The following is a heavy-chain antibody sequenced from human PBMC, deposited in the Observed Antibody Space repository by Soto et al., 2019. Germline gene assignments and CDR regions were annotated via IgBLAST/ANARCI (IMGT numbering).Heavy chain of an antibody. CDR1: GGSISSYY. D-gene: IGHD5-12*01. V-gene: IGHV4-59*01. J-gene: IGHJ6*03. CDR2: IYYSGST. Sequence: PSETLSLTCTVSGGSISSYYWSWIRQPPGKGLEWIGYIYYSGSTNYNPSLKSRVTISVDTSKNQFSLKLSSVTAADTAVYYCARSGYSGYDFRDYYYYMDVWGKGTTVTVSS. CDR3: ARSGYSGYDFRDYYYYMDV.